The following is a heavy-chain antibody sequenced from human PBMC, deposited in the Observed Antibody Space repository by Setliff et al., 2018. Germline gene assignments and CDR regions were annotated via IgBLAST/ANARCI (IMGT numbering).Heavy chain of an antibody. J-gene: IGHJ5*02. CDR3: ATDGPVLNGDYIS. CDR1: GASIRNFY. V-gene: IGHV4-39*07. Sequence: ETLSLTCNVSGASIRNFYWGWIRQPPEKGLEWIGTIYQNGITYYNPSVKSRVTISVDKSKNQFSLSLRSVTAADTAVYYCATDGPVLNGDYISWGQGTLVTVSS. CDR2: IYQNGIT. D-gene: IGHD3-10*01.